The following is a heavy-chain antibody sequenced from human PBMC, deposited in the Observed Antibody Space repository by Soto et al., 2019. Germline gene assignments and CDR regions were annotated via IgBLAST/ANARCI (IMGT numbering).Heavy chain of an antibody. J-gene: IGHJ4*02. V-gene: IGHV3-66*01. Sequence: EVQLVESGGGLVQPGGSLRLSCAASGFAVSSSYMTWVRQAPGRGLEWVSVIYIGGDTYYADSVKGRFIISRDNSEKTLYLHMNSLRDEDTAVYYCATGVNYRPILGWGQGTLVTVSS. CDR3: ATGVNYRPILG. CDR2: IYIGGDT. CDR1: GFAVSSSY. D-gene: IGHD3-16*01.